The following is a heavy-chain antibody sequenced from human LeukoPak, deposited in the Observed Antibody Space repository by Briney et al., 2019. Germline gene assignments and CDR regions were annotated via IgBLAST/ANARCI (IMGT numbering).Heavy chain of an antibody. J-gene: IGHJ3*02. Sequence: GGSLRLSCAASGFTFSSYAMSWVRQAPGKGLEWVSAISGSGGSTYYADSVKGRFTISRDNSKNTLYLQMNSLRAEDTAVYYCANTLSSSDAFDIWGQGTMVTVSS. D-gene: IGHD6-13*01. CDR3: ANTLSSSDAFDI. CDR1: GFTFSSYA. V-gene: IGHV3-23*01. CDR2: ISGSGGST.